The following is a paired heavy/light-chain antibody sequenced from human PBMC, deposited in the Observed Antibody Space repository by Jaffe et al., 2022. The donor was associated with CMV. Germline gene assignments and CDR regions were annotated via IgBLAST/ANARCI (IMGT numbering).Light chain of an antibody. Sequence: QSALTQPPSASGSPGQSLTISCTGTSSDVGTYSHVSWFQQYPGKAPKVLIYDVTKRPPGVPDRFSGSKSGNTASLTVSGLRAEDEADYYCSSYGGNDNLLFGGGTKLTVL. CDR1: SSDVGTYSH. J-gene: IGLJ2*01. CDR3: SSYGGNDNLL. V-gene: IGLV2-8*01. CDR2: DVT.
Heavy chain of an antibody. V-gene: IGHV3-33*08. Sequence: QVQVVESGGAVVQPGRSLTLSCAASGFVFSDYGMVWVRQAPDKGLEWVAAIWPDGNKKSYADSVKGRFTISRDNSEKILYLQMKNLRADDTAIYYCATSMNWHEEHWGRGTLVTVSS. CDR3: ATSMNWHEEH. CDR1: GFVFSDYG. CDR2: IWPDGNKK. J-gene: IGHJ4*02. D-gene: IGHD1-1*01.